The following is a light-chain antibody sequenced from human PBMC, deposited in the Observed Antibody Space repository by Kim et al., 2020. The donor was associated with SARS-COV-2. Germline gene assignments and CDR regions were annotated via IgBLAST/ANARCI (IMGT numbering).Light chain of an antibody. CDR1: SLRSYY. V-gene: IGLV3-19*01. Sequence: SSELTQDPAVSVALGQTVRITCQGDSLRSYYATWYQQKPGQAPILVIYGKNNRPSGIPDRFSGSSPGNTASLTITGTQAGDEADYYCNSRVSNDNEVFGG. CDR2: GKN. CDR3: NSRVSNDNEV. J-gene: IGLJ2*01.